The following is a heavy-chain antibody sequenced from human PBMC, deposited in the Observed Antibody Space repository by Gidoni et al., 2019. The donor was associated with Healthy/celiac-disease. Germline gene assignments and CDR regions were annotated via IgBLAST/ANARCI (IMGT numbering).Heavy chain of an antibody. J-gene: IGHJ3*02. CDR3: GIAPEGGAFDI. CDR1: GFTFSSYA. CDR2: ISGSGGST. Sequence: EVQLLESGGGLVQPGGSLRLSCAASGFTFSSYAMSWVRQAPGKGLDWVSAISGSGGSTYYADSVKGRFTISRDNSKNTLYLQMNSRRAEDTAVYYCGIAPEGGAFDIWGQGTMVTVSS. V-gene: IGHV3-23*01. D-gene: IGHD1-26*01.